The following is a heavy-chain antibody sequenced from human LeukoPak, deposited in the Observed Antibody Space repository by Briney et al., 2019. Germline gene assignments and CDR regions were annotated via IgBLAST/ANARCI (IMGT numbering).Heavy chain of an antibody. J-gene: IGHJ4*02. V-gene: IGHV3-53*01. CDR3: AREGGAGGTIDY. Sequence: GGSLRLSCEASGFTFSTYAMSWVRQAPGKGLEWVSVIYSGGSTYYADSVKGRFTISRDNSKNTLYLQMNSLRAEDTAVYYCAREGGAGGTIDYWGQGTLVTVSS. D-gene: IGHD2-8*01. CDR2: IYSGGST. CDR1: GFTFSTYA.